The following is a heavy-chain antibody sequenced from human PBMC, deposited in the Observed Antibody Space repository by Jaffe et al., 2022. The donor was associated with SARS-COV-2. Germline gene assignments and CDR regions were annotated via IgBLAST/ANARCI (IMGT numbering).Heavy chain of an antibody. D-gene: IGHD6-19*01. CDR1: GGSISSYY. CDR3: ARGAAGSGHDY. Sequence: QVQLQESGPGLVKPSETLSLTCTVSGGSISSYYWSWIRQPPGKGLEWIGYIYYSGSTNYNPSLKSRVTISVDTSKNQFSLKLSSVTAADTAVYYCARGAAGSGHDYWGQGTLVTVSS. V-gene: IGHV4-59*01. CDR2: IYYSGST. J-gene: IGHJ4*02.